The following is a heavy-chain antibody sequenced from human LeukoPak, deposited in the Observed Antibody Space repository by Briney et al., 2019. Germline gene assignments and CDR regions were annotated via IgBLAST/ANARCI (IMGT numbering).Heavy chain of an antibody. D-gene: IGHD5-18*01. CDR1: GFTFSSYA. V-gene: IGHV3-23*01. J-gene: IGHJ3*02. Sequence: PGGSLRLSCAASGFTFSSYAMSWVRQAPGKGLEWVSAISGSGGSTYYADSVKGRFTISRDNSKNTLYLQMNSLRAEDTAVYYCARSRTAMVMTGDAFDIWGQGTMVTVSS. CDR3: ARSRTAMVMTGDAFDI. CDR2: ISGSGGST.